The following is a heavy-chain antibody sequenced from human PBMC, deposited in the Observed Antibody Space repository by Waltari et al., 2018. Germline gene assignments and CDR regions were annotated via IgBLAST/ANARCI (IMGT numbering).Heavy chain of an antibody. V-gene: IGHV4-4*07. Sequence: VQLQESGPGLVTPSETLSLACTVSVGSISSYYWIWIRQPAGTGLAWVGRIYTIGGTNDNPDFKRRVIMSVDTYKNQSFLMLSSVMAADAAVYYCARDLAQLLPCGWFDPWGQGTLVTVSS. D-gene: IGHD2-2*01. CDR3: ARDLAQLLPCGWFDP. CDR2: IYTIGGT. CDR1: VGSISSYY. J-gene: IGHJ5*02.